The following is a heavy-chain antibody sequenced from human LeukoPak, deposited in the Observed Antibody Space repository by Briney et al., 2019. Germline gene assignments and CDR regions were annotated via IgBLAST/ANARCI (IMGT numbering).Heavy chain of an antibody. CDR1: GYTFTGYY. J-gene: IGHJ4*02. CDR2: INPNSGGT. CDR3: ARDQTGDGFDY. D-gene: IGHD7-27*01. V-gene: IGHV1-2*02. Sequence: ASVKVSCKASGYTFTGYYMNWVRQAPGQGLEWMGWINPNSGGTNYAQKFQGRFTMTRDTSSSTAYMELSRLRSDDTAVYYCARDQTGDGFDYWGQGTLVTVSS.